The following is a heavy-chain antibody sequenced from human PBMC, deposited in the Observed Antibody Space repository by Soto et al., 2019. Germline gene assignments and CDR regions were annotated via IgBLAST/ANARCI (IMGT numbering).Heavy chain of an antibody. J-gene: IGHJ4*02. CDR2: IIPSLGIA. V-gene: IGHV1-69*02. CDR3: ARGSSGWYVD. D-gene: IGHD6-19*01. CDR1: GGTFSSYT. Sequence: QVQLVQSGAEVKKPGSSVKVSCKASGGTFSSYTISWVRQAPGQGLEWMGRIIPSLGIANYAQKFQGRVTITADKATSTAYMELSSLRSEDTAVYYCARGSSGWYVDWGQGALVTVSS.